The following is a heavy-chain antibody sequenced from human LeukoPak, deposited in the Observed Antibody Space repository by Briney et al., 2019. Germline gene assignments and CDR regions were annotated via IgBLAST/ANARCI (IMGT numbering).Heavy chain of an antibody. CDR2: IYWDDDK. D-gene: IGHD1-26*01. CDR1: GFSLPTSGVG. CDR3: AHRHGVGSDTFDF. V-gene: IGHV2-5*02. J-gene: IGHJ3*01. Sequence: SGTTLANPTQTLTLTSTVSGFSLPTSGVGEGWIRQPPAKALEWLQLIYWDDDKRYSPSLKSRLTITKDTSKNQVVLTMTNVDPVDTGTYYCAHRHGVGSDTFDFWGQGTTVTVSS.